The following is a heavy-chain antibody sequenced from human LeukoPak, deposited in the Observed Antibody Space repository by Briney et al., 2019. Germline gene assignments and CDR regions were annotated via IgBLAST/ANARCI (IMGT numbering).Heavy chain of an antibody. D-gene: IGHD2-2*01. CDR3: ATCSRTSCAALYFDY. CDR1: GYTFTSYY. CDR2: SNPNRGGT. J-gene: IGHJ4*02. Sequence: ASVNVSCKASGYTFTSYYMHGMRQAPGQGLEGMGWSNPNRGGTNYAQKFQGRVTMTRGPAISTAYMELSRRRPDDTAVSYCATCSRTSCAALYFDYWGQGTLVTVSS. V-gene: IGHV1-2*02.